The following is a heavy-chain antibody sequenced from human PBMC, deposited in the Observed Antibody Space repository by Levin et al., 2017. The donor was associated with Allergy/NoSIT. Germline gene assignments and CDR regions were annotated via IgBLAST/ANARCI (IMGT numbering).Heavy chain of an antibody. CDR3: TRDSYDYLWGTYRSDY. J-gene: IGHJ4*02. D-gene: IGHD3-16*02. CDR1: GFTLSRYS. Sequence: LSLTCAASGFTLSRYSMSWVRQAPGKGLEWVSLISSSSSKMYYADSVKGRFTISRDNAKNSLFLQMNSLRAEDTAVYYCTRDSYDYLWGTYRSDYWGQGTLVTVST. CDR2: ISSSSSKM. V-gene: IGHV3-21*01.